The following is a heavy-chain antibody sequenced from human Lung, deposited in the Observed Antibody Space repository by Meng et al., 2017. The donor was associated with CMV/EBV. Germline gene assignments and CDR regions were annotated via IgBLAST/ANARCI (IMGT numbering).Heavy chain of an antibody. J-gene: IGHJ2*01. D-gene: IGHD6-13*01. CDR1: GGSISSYY. V-gene: IGHV4-59*08. CDR3: ARPGAAAETEGFDL. CDR2: IYYSGST. Sequence: LXCTVSGGSISSYYWSWIRQPPGKGLEWIGYIYYSGSTNYNPSLKSRVTISVDTSKNQFSLKLSSVTAADTAVYYCARPGAAAETEGFDLWGRGTLVTVPQ.